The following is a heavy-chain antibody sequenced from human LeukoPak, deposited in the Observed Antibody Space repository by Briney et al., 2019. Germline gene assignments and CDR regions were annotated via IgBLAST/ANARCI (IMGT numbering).Heavy chain of an antibody. V-gene: IGHV1-8*01. Sequence: GASVKVSCKASGYTFTSYDINWVRQATGQGLEWMGWMNPNSGNTGYAQKFQGRVTMTRNTSISTAYMELSSLRPEDTAVYYCARRPIYSYGLDYWGQGTLVTVSS. D-gene: IGHD5-18*01. CDR2: MNPNSGNT. CDR1: GYTFTSYD. CDR3: ARRPIYSYGLDY. J-gene: IGHJ4*02.